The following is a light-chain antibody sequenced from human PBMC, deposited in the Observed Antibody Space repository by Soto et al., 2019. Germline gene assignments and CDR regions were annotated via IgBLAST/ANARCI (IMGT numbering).Light chain of an antibody. CDR1: QSISTY. V-gene: IGKV1-5*01. Sequence: DIQMTQPSTLSASLGERVTIHCWASQSISTYLAWYQQKPGKAPKILIYYASTMEHGVPSRFSGGGSGTEFTLTISSLQPDDFATYYCQKYYRYSYTFGQGTKLDIK. CDR2: YAS. CDR3: QKYYRYSYT. J-gene: IGKJ2*01.